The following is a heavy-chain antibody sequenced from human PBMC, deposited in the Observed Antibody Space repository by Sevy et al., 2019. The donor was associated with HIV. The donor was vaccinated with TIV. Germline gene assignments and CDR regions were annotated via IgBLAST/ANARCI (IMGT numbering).Heavy chain of an antibody. CDR3: AKTVNSGGGVVPAANYYYYGTDV. Sequence: GGSLRLSCVASGFTFSDYAMSWVRQAPGKGLEWVSAINGKGRSTHYAYFVEGRFTISRDNSKNSLFLQMNSLRAEDTAVYYCAKTVNSGGGVVPAANYYYYGTDVWGQGTTVTVSS. CDR2: INGKGRST. V-gene: IGHV3-23*01. CDR1: GFTFSDYA. J-gene: IGHJ6*02. D-gene: IGHD2-2*01.